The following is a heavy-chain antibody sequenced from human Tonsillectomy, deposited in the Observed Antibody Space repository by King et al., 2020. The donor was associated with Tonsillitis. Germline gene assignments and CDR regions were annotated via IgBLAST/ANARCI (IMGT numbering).Heavy chain of an antibody. Sequence: QLQESGPGLVKPSETLSLTCTVSGGSISSSSYYWGWIRQPPGKGLEWIGNIYYSGSTCYNPSLKSRVTISVDTSKNQFSLKLRSVTAADTAVYYCARIFDFWSGYSYGMDVWGQGTTVTVSS. CDR1: GGSISSSSYY. CDR3: ARIFDFWSGYSYGMDV. CDR2: IYYSGST. V-gene: IGHV4-39*01. D-gene: IGHD3-3*01. J-gene: IGHJ6*02.